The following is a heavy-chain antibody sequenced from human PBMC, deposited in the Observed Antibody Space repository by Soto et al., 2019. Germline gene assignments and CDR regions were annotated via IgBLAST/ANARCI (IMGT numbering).Heavy chain of an antibody. CDR3: AKGFQQQLVARDYFDY. CDR2: ISYDGSNK. Sequence: GGSLRLSCAASGFTFSSYGMHWVRQAPGKGLEWVAVISYDGSNKYYADSVKGRFTISRDNSKNTLYLQMNSLRAEDTAVYYCAKGFQQQLVARDYFDYWGQGTLVTVSS. V-gene: IGHV3-30*18. CDR1: GFTFSSYG. D-gene: IGHD6-13*01. J-gene: IGHJ4*02.